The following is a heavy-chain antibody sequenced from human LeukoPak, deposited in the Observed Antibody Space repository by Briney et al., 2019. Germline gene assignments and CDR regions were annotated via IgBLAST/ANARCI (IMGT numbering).Heavy chain of an antibody. D-gene: IGHD3-22*01. CDR2: IYYTGST. V-gene: IGHV4-59*01. CDR1: GASISSDY. J-gene: IGHJ4*02. CDR3: ARGSFDGSAYYYDY. Sequence: ASETLSLTCSVTGASISSDYWSWIRQAPGKGLEWIGYIYYTGSTNYNPSLKSRVTISADTSMNQFSLKLKSGSAADTAVYYCARGSFDGSAYYYDYWGQGTLVTVSS.